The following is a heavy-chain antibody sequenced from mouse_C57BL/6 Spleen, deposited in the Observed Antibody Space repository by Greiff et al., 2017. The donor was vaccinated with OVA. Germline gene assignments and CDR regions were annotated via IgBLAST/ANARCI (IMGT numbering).Heavy chain of an antibody. CDR1: GYTFTSYW. V-gene: IGHV1-55*01. CDR2: ISPGSGSA. Sequence: QVQLQQPGAELVKPGASVKMSCKASGYTFTSYWITWVKQRPGQGLEWIGDISPGSGSANYNEKFMSTATLTVDTSSSTAYMQLSGLSAEDSAVYYCASLTGTLYWYFDVWGTGTTVTVSS. CDR3: ASLTGTLYWYFDV. D-gene: IGHD4-1*01. J-gene: IGHJ1*03.